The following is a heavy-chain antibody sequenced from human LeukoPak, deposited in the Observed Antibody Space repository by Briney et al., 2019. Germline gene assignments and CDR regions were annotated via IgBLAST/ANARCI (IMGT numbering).Heavy chain of an antibody. CDR3: ARGDATSVTRFRPRPYLDY. CDR1: GGSFSGYY. D-gene: IGHD4-17*01. V-gene: IGHV4-34*01. Sequence: SETLSLTCAVYGGSFSGYYWNWIRQPPGKGLEWIGEINHRGNTNHNPSLKSRVTMSVDTSKNQFSLELRSVTAADTAVYYCARGDATSVTRFRPRPYLDYWGQGTLVSVSS. CDR2: INHRGNT. J-gene: IGHJ4*02.